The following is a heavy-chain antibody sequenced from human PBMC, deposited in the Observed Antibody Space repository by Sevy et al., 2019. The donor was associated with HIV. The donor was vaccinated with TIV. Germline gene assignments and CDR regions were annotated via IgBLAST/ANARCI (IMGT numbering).Heavy chain of an antibody. V-gene: IGHV3-30*02. CDR3: AKDLTERYSTSSGDFDY. CDR1: GFTLNVYG. J-gene: IGHJ4*02. Sequence: GGSLRLSCAASGFTLNVYGMHWDRQAPGKGLQWVAFTRYDGSTKYYADSVKGRFTISRDNSKNTLYLQMNSLRIEDTAMYYCAKDLTERYSTSSGDFDYWGQGSLVTVSS. D-gene: IGHD6-6*01. CDR2: TRYDGSTK.